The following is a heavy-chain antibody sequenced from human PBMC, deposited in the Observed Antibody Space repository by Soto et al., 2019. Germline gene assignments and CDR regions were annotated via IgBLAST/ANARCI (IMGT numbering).Heavy chain of an antibody. J-gene: IGHJ6*02. CDR1: GFTFHNYA. D-gene: IGHD3-10*01. Sequence: PGGSLRLSCAASGFTFHNYAMHWVRQAPGKGLEWVSAIGTAGDTYYPGSVKGRFTISRENAKNSLYLQMNSLRAEDTAVYYCARSLEYGGFEPRSGMDVWGQGTTVTVSS. CDR3: ARSLEYGGFEPRSGMDV. CDR2: IGTAGDT. V-gene: IGHV3-13*01.